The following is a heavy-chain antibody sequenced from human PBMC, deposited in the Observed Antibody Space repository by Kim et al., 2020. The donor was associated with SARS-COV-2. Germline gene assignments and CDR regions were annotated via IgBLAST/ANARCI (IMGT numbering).Heavy chain of an antibody. V-gene: IGHV1-69*13. CDR1: GGTFSSYA. CDR3: ARSLRIVVPAAIRGKWYYYYGMDV. CDR2: IIPIFGTA. D-gene: IGHD2-2*02. J-gene: IGHJ6*02. Sequence: SVKVSCKASGGTFSSYAISWVRQAPGQGLEWMGGIIPIFGTANYAQKFQGRVTITADESTSTAYMELSSLRSEDTAVYYCARSLRIVVPAAIRGKWYYYYGMDVWGQGTTVTVSS.